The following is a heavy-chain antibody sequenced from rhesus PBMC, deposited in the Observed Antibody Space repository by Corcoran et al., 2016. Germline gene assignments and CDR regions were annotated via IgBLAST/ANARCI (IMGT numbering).Heavy chain of an antibody. Sequence: QVQLQESGPGLVKPSETLSLTCAVSGGSISADYYWSWLRKPPGKGLEWIGYIHGSGGVTNDNPSCKNRVTILIATSKNQFSLKLSPVTAADTAVYYCAIAGGYSYSLGYFDYWGQGVRVTVSS. V-gene: IGHV4-106*01. CDR3: AIAGGYSYSLGYFDY. D-gene: IGHD5-12*01. J-gene: IGHJ4*01. CDR1: GGSISADYY. CDR2: IHGSGGVT.